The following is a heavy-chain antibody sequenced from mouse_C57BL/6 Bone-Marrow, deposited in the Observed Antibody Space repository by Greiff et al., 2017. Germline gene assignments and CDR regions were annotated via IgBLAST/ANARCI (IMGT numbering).Heavy chain of an antibody. CDR3: ASPGAMDY. D-gene: IGHD4-1*01. Sequence: EVMLVESGGDLVKPGGSLKLSCAASGFTFSSYGMSWVRQTPDKRLEWVATISSGGSYTYYPDSVKGRFTISRDNAKNTLYLQMSSLKSEDTAMYYCASPGAMDYWGQGTSVTVSS. J-gene: IGHJ4*01. V-gene: IGHV5-6*01. CDR1: GFTFSSYG. CDR2: ISSGGSYT.